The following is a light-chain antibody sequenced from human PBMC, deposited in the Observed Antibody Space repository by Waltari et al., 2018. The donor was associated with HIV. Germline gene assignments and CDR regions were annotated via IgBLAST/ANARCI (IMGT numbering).Light chain of an antibody. V-gene: IGLV7-43*01. CDR1: TGTVTSGHY. J-gene: IGLJ3*02. Sequence: QTVVTQEPSLTVSPGGTVTLPCASSTGTVTSGHYPTWFQQNPGQAPRALIYRTSNKHSCTPARFSGSLLGGKAALTLSGVQPEDEAEYYCLLYYGGAQLVFGGGTRLTVL. CDR3: LLYYGGAQLV. CDR2: RTS.